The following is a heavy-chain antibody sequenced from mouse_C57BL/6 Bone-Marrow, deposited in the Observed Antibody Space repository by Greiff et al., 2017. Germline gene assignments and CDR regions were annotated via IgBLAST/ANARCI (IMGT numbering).Heavy chain of an antibody. V-gene: IGHV1-64*01. CDR2: IHPNSGST. CDR3: ARGGATVVGPFAY. Sequence: VQLQQPGAELVKPGASVKLSCKASGYTFTSYWMHWVKQRPGQGLEWIGMIHPNSGSTNYNEKFKSKATLTVDKSSSTAYMQLSSLTSEDSAVCYCARGGATVVGPFAYWGQGTLVTVSA. CDR1: GYTFTSYW. J-gene: IGHJ3*01. D-gene: IGHD1-1*01.